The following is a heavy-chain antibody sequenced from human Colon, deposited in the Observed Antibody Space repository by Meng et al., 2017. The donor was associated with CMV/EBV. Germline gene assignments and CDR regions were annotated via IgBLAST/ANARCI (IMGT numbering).Heavy chain of an antibody. V-gene: IGHV3-7*04. CDR3: ARGNPMTTVTTVRGSYYYYSMDV. D-gene: IGHD4-17*01. J-gene: IGHJ6*03. CDR1: GFAFSSSW. CDR2: INEYGSEK. Sequence: GGSLRLSCAASGFAFSSSWMSWVRQAPGKGLEWVANINEYGSEKYYVDSVKGRFTISRDFAKNLLYLQLSSLRAEDTAVYYCARGNPMTTVTTVRGSYYYYSMDVWGRGTTVTVSS.